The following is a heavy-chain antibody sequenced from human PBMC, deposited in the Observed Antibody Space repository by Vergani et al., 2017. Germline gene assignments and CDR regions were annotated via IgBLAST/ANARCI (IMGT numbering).Heavy chain of an antibody. CDR1: GASISSYF. CDR3: ARHARLWFGEPRPFDY. D-gene: IGHD3-10*01. V-gene: IGHV4-4*07. J-gene: IGHJ4*02. CDR2: VYTDGTV. Sequence: VQLQESGPGLLKPSETLSLTCSVSGASISSYFWSWIRQPAGKGLEWLGRVYTDGTVYYNPSLRTRVRLSADSSQSQFSLKMTSLTAADTAVYYCARHARLWFGEPRPFDYWGQGTLVTVSS.